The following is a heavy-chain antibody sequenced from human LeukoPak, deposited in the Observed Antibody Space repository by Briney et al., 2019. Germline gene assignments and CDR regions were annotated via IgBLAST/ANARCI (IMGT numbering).Heavy chain of an antibody. V-gene: IGHV3-21*01. CDR3: ARASKGYSSGYGYYYYYMDV. D-gene: IGHD5-18*01. Sequence: GGSLRLSCAASGFTFSSYSMNWVRQAPGKGLEWVSSISSSSSYIYYADSVKGRFTISRDNAKNSLYLQMNSLRAEDTAVYYCARASKGYSSGYGYYYYYMDVWGKGTTVTISS. CDR2: ISSSSSYI. CDR1: GFTFSSYS. J-gene: IGHJ6*03.